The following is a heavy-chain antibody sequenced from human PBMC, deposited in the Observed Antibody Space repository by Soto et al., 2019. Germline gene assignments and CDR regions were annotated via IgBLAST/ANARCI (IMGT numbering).Heavy chain of an antibody. CDR3: ARVEYQLLYYGMDV. D-gene: IGHD2-2*01. Sequence: GGSLRLSCAGSGFSVSDKYMHWVRQAPGKGLEWVSVIYSDGTTYYADSVRGRFTISRESSKNTLFLQMSSLRAEDTAVYYCARVEYQLLYYGMDVWGQGTTVTVSS. V-gene: IGHV3-53*01. CDR2: IYSDGTT. J-gene: IGHJ6*02. CDR1: GFSVSDKY.